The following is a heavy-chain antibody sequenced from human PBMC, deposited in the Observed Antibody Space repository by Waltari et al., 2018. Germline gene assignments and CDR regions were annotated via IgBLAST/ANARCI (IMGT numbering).Heavy chain of an antibody. V-gene: IGHV4-39*07. CDR1: GGSISSSSYY. D-gene: IGHD6-13*01. CDR2: IYYSGST. J-gene: IGHJ5*02. Sequence: QLQLQESGPGLVKPSETLSLTCTVSGGSISSSSYYWGWIRQPPGKGLEWIGSIYYSGSTYYHPSLKSRVTRSVDPSKHQFSLKLSSVTAADTAVYYCARERKPHPSYSSSWFDPWGQGTLVTVSS. CDR3: ARERKPHPSYSSSWFDP.